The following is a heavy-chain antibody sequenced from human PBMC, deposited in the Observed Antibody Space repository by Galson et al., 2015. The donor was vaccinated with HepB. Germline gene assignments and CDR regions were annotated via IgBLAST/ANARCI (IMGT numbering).Heavy chain of an antibody. CDR3: ARQRGPSGDLYFDY. CDR1: GFTFSSYW. J-gene: IGHJ4*02. CDR2: IKQDGSEK. Sequence: SLRLSCAASGFTFSSYWMSWVRQAPGKGLEWVANIKQDGSEKYYVDSVKGRFTISRDNAKNSLYLQMNSLRAEDTAVYYCARQRGPSGDLYFDYWGQGTLVTVSS. D-gene: IGHD4-17*01. V-gene: IGHV3-7*01.